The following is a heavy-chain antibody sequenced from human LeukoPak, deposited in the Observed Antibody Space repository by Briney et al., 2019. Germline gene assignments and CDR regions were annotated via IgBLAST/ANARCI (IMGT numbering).Heavy chain of an antibody. Sequence: SVKVSCKASGGTFSSYAISWVRQAPGQGLEWMGGIIPTFGTANYAQKFQGRVTITADKSTSTAYMELSSLRSEDTAVYYCARVMSGSYLQENDAFDIWGQGTMVTVSS. D-gene: IGHD1-26*01. CDR3: ARVMSGSYLQENDAFDI. J-gene: IGHJ3*02. CDR2: IIPTFGTA. CDR1: GGTFSSYA. V-gene: IGHV1-69*06.